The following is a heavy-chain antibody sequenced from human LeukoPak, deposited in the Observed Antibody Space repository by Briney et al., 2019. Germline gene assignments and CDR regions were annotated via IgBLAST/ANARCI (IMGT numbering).Heavy chain of an antibody. CDR1: GGSISSYY. J-gene: IGHJ6*03. V-gene: IGHV4-59*01. CDR3: ARGRRTYYDFNYMDV. D-gene: IGHD3-3*01. Sequence: PSETLSLTCTVSGGSISSYYWSWIRQPPGKGLEWIGYIYYSGSTNYNPSLKSRVTISVDTFKNQFSLKLSSVTAADTAVYYCARGRRTYYDFNYMDVWGKGTTVTVSS. CDR2: IYYSGST.